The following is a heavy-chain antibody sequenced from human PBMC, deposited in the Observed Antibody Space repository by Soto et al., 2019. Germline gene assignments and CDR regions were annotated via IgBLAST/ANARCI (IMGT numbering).Heavy chain of an antibody. CDR2: ISYDGSNK. V-gene: IGHV3-30*18. CDR3: AKSYGDYLHDAFDI. D-gene: IGHD4-17*01. J-gene: IGHJ3*02. CDR1: GFTFSSYG. Sequence: QVQLVESGGGVVQPGRSLRLSCAASGFTFSSYGMQWVRQAPGKGLEWVAAISYDGSNKYYADSVKGRFTITRDNSKNPLYLHMNSLRAEDTAVYYCAKSYGDYLHDAFDIWGQGTMVTVSS.